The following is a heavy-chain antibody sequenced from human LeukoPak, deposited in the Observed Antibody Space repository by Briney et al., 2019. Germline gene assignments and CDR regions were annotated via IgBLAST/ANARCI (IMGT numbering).Heavy chain of an antibody. V-gene: IGHV1-8*02. CDR3: ARDLGWQAVAVTVNAFDI. Sequence: ASVKVSCKASGYTFISHDINWVRQATGQGLEWMGWIGPNSGSTSYAQKFQGRVTMTRDMSTSTVYMELSSLRSEDTAVYYCARDLGWQAVAVTVNAFDIWGQGTMVTVSS. CDR1: GYTFISHD. CDR2: IGPNSGST. D-gene: IGHD6-19*01. J-gene: IGHJ3*02.